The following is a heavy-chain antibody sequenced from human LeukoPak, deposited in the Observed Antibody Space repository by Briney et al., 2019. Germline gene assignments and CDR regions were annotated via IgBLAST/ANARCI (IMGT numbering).Heavy chain of an antibody. CDR2: IYYSGST. CDR3: ARGTYHYDSSGYPDY. CDR1: GFTFSGYS. V-gene: IGHV4-38-2*01. D-gene: IGHD3-22*01. Sequence: PGGSLRLSCAASGFTFSGYSMNWIRQPPGKGLEWIGSIYYSGSTYYNPSLKSRVTISVDTSKNQFSLKLSSVTAADTAVYYCARGTYHYDSSGYPDYWGQGTLVTVSS. J-gene: IGHJ4*02.